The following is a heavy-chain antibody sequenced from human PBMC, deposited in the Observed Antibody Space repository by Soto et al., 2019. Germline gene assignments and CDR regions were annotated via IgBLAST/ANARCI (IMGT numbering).Heavy chain of an antibody. CDR3: ARDGREASGMDV. D-gene: IGHD1-26*01. V-gene: IGHV4-59*11. CDR1: GGSISSHY. J-gene: IGHJ6*02. CDR2: IYYRGST. Sequence: SETLSLTCTVSGGSISSHYWSWVRQAPGKGLEWIGHIYYRGSTNYNPSLRSRSTISVDTSENQLSLKLNSVTTADTAVYYCARDGREASGMDVWGQGTEVTVSS.